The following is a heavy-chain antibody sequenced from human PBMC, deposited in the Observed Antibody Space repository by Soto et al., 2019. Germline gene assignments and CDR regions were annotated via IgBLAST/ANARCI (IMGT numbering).Heavy chain of an antibody. V-gene: IGHV3-30-3*01. D-gene: IGHD2-15*01. Sequence: QVQLVESGGGVVQPGRSLRLSCAASGFTFSSYAMHWVRQAPGKGLEWVAVISYDGSNKYYADSVKGRFTISRDNSKNTLYLQMNSLRAEDTAMYYCARDPGYCSGGSCYDWFDPWGQGTLVTVSS. CDR3: ARDPGYCSGGSCYDWFDP. J-gene: IGHJ5*02. CDR1: GFTFSSYA. CDR2: ISYDGSNK.